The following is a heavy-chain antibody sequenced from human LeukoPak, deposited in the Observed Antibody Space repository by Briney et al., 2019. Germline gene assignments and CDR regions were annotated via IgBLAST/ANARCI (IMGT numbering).Heavy chain of an antibody. CDR3: ARAKSLYYYDSSCYQYYFDY. CDR2: IYHSGST. V-gene: IGHV4-30-2*01. CDR1: GGSISSGGYS. D-gene: IGHD3-22*01. Sequence: SETLSLTCAVSGGSISSGGYSWSWIRQPPGKGLEWIGYIYHSGSTYYNPSLKSRVTISVDRSKNQFSLKLSSVTAADTAVYYCARAKSLYYYDSSCYQYYFDYWGQGTLVTVSS. J-gene: IGHJ4*02.